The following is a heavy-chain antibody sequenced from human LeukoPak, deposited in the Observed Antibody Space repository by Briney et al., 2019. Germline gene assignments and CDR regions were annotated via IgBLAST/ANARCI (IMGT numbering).Heavy chain of an antibody. CDR2: IYHSGST. V-gene: IGHV4-30-2*01. CDR3: AKSRDGYNSYYYGMDV. CDR1: GGSISSGSYY. Sequence: PSETLSLTCTVSGGSISSGSYYWSWIRQPPGKGLEWIGYIYHSGSTYYNPSLKSRVTISVDRSKNQFSLKLSSVTAADTAVYYCAKSRDGYNSYYYGMDVWGQGTTVTVSS. D-gene: IGHD5-24*01. J-gene: IGHJ6*02.